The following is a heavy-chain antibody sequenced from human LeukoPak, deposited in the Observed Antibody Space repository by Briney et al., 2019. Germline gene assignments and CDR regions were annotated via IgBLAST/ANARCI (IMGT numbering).Heavy chain of an antibody. CDR3: AVGIYDSSTYYQTVRWLDI. CDR1: GDRLSGVS. V-gene: IGHV1-24*01. Sequence: ASVKVSCKVSGDRLSGVSVYWVRQAPGKGLEGMGGFAPEHGETIYPQKFQGRVTMTEDTSTDTAYMELRSLRFEDTAVYYCAVGIYDSSTYYQTVRWLDIWGQGTLVTVSS. J-gene: IGHJ5*02. CDR2: FAPEHGET. D-gene: IGHD3-10*01.